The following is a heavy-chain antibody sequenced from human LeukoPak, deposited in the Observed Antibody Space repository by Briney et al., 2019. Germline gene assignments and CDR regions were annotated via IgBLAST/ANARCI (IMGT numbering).Heavy chain of an antibody. J-gene: IGHJ4*02. D-gene: IGHD3-10*01. Sequence: SETLSLTCSVSGGSITGYYWSWIRQPAGKGLECIGRIHTSGTTAYNPSLMSRVTMSIDTSRNQFSLKLSSVIAADTAVYYCARGVSSGSDYWGQGTLVTVSS. CDR3: ARGVSSGSDY. CDR1: GGSITGYY. CDR2: IHTSGTT. V-gene: IGHV4-4*07.